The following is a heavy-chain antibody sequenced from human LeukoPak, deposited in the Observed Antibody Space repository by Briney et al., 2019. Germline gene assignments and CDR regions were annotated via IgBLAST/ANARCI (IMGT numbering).Heavy chain of an antibody. Sequence: GGSLRLSCAASGFTFSSYEMNWVRQAPGKVLEWVSYISSSGSTIYYADSVKGRFTISRDNAKNSLYLQMNSLRAEDTAVYYCARDSSSWFGEFSRPYYFDYWGQGTLVTVSS. J-gene: IGHJ4*02. CDR3: ARDSSSWFGEFSRPYYFDY. D-gene: IGHD3-10*01. CDR2: ISSSGSTI. V-gene: IGHV3-48*03. CDR1: GFTFSSYE.